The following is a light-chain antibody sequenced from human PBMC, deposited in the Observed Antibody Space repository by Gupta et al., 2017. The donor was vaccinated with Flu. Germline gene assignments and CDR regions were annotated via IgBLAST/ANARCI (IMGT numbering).Light chain of an antibody. J-gene: IGKJ2*01. Sequence: GDRATIVCRASRSSGCRLISFQHKPGKAPILLIYDASTLQSRVQSGFSGTGFGIQFPITIPSLPPEDLATYYCQQSYALPYTFGLGTKLEI. V-gene: IGKV1-39*01. CDR2: DAS. CDR3: QQSYALPYT. CDR1: RSSGCR.